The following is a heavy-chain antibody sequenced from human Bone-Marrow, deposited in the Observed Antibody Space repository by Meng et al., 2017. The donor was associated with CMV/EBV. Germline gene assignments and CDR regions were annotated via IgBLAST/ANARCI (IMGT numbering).Heavy chain of an antibody. V-gene: IGHV3-23*01. CDR2: ISGSGGST. Sequence: SFAMSWVRQAPGKGLYWVSAISGSGGSTYSADSVKCRFTISRDNSKNTLYLQMNSLIAEDTAVYYCAKDPLAAMIVSSYYYYGMDVWGQGTTVTVSS. J-gene: IGHJ6*02. CDR3: AKDPLAAMIVSSYYYYGMDV. D-gene: IGHD3-22*01. CDR1: SFA.